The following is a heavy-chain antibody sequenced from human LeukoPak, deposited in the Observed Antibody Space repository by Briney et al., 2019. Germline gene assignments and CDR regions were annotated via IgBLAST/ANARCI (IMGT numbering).Heavy chain of an antibody. CDR1: GDSISSYY. J-gene: IGHJ4*02. Sequence: SETLSLTCTVSGDSISSYYWSWIRQPPGKGLEWIGYIYTSGGTNYIPSLKGRVTISIDTSKNQFSLKLSSVTAAGSAVYYCARLTRLSTSPDRYYLDYWGQGTLVTVSS. V-gene: IGHV4-4*09. CDR3: ARLTRLSTSPDRYYLDY. CDR2: IYTSGGT. D-gene: IGHD6-6*01.